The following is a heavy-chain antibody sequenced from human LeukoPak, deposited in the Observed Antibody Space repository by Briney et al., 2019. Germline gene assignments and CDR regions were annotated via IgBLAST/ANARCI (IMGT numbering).Heavy chain of an antibody. Sequence: SETLSLTCTVSGGSISSSSYYWGWIRQPPGKGLEWIGSIYYSGSPYYNPSRKSRVTISVDTSNNQFSLNLSSVTAAATAVYYCASFSGGTYLFDYWGQGTLVTVSS. J-gene: IGHJ4*02. CDR2: IYYSGSP. CDR1: GGSISSSSYY. V-gene: IGHV4-39*01. D-gene: IGHD1-26*01. CDR3: ASFSGGTYLFDY.